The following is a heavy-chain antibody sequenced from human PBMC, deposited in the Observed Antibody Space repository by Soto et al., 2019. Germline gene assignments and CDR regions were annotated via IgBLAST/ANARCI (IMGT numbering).Heavy chain of an antibody. CDR2: IYYSGST. D-gene: IGHD5-12*01. V-gene: IGHV4-59*01. Sequence: SYTLSLTFTVSGGSISRYYWSLILQPPGKVLEWIGYIYYSGSTNYNPSLKSRVTISVDTSKNQFPLKLSSVTAADTAVYYCARDGYTFFDYWGQGTLVTVSS. CDR3: ARDGYTFFDY. CDR1: GGSISRYY. J-gene: IGHJ4*02.